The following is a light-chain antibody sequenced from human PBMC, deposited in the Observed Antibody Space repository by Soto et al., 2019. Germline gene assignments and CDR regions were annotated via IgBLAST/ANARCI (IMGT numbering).Light chain of an antibody. J-gene: IGKJ2*01. CDR2: GAS. Sequence: EIILTQSPASLSVSPGERATLSCRASQSVNNNLDWYQQKPGQAPRLLIYGASTRATGIPGRFRGSGSGTEFTLTITSLQSEDFAVYFCQQYNNLPPDTFGQGTKLEIK. CDR3: QQYNNLPPDT. V-gene: IGKV3-15*01. CDR1: QSVNNN.